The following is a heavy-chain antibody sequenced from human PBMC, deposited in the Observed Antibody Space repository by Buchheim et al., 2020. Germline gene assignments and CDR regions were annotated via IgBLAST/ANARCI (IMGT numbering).Heavy chain of an antibody. Sequence: QVQLVESGGGVVQPGKSLRLSCAASGFTFSSYDMHWVRQAPGKGLEWVAVISYDGSNKYYADSVKGRFTISRDNSKNTVYLQMNSLKTEDTAVYYCARSRGGSGLLGYWGQGTL. CDR1: GFTFSSYD. CDR2: ISYDGSNK. J-gene: IGHJ4*02. CDR3: ARSRGGSGLLGY. D-gene: IGHD6-19*01. V-gene: IGHV3-30-3*01.